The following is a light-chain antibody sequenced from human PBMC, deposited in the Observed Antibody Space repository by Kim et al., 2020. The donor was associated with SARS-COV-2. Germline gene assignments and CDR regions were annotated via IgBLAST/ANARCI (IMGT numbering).Light chain of an antibody. J-gene: IGLJ3*02. CDR2: VEGSGSY. Sequence: SGKITCTLSSGHSNDFIAWHQQQPGKAPRFLMKVEGSGSYNKGGGVPDRFSGSRSGADRYLIISNLHSEDEADYYCETWDSNIQVFGGGTQLTVL. V-gene: IGLV4-60*03. CDR1: SGHSNDF. CDR3: ETWDSNIQV.